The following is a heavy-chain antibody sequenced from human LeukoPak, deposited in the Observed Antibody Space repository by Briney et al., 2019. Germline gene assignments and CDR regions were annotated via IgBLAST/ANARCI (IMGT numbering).Heavy chain of an antibody. CDR1: GGSISSYY. CDR2: IYTSGST. Sequence: SETLSLTCTVSGGSISSYYWSWIRQPAGKGLEWIGRIYTSGSTNYNPSLKSRVTMSVDTSKNQFSLKLSSVTAADTAVYYCARLGEGDYYGSGSYYTVDYWGQGTLVTVSS. V-gene: IGHV4-4*07. J-gene: IGHJ4*02. CDR3: ARLGEGDYYGSGSYYTVDY. D-gene: IGHD3-10*01.